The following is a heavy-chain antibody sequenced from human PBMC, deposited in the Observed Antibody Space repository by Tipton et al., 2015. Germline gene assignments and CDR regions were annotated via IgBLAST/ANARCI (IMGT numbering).Heavy chain of an antibody. V-gene: IGHV3-73*01. J-gene: IGHJ4*02. CDR3: SGDSSSSVDYFDS. CDR2: VRSKAKGYAT. D-gene: IGHD6-6*01. CDR1: GFSFSGSS. Sequence: SLRLSCAASGFSFSGSSMHWVRQASGKGLEWVGRVRSKAKGYATAYAASVKGRFTVSRDDSKNTAYLQMNSLKTEDTAVYYCSGDSSSSVDYFDSWGQGTLVTVSS.